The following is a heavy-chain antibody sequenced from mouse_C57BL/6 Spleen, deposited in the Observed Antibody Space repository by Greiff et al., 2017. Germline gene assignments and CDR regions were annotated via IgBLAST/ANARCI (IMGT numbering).Heavy chain of an antibody. D-gene: IGHD3-2*02. CDR3: AREAAQARAWFAY. CDR2: IYPGDGDT. J-gene: IGHJ3*01. CDR1: GYAFSSSW. Sequence: QVQLKQSGPELVKPGASVKISCKASGYAFSSSWMNWVKQRPGKGLEWIGRIYPGDGDTNYNGKFKGKATLTADKSSSTAYMQLSSLTSEDSAVYFCAREAAQARAWFAYWGQGTLVTVSA. V-gene: IGHV1-82*01.